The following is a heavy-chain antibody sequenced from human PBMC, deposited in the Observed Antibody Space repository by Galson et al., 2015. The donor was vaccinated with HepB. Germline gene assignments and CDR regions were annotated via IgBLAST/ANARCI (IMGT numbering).Heavy chain of an antibody. D-gene: IGHD1-26*01. CDR3: AETGDTTVPPGTLSWGPKTYLVPHYMGV. J-gene: IGHJ6*03. CDR2: ISGSGGRT. Sequence: SLRLSCAASGFRFSNYAMSWVRQAPGKGLEWVSVISGSGGRTYYADSVQGRFTISRDNSKNTLYLYMSSLRAEDTAVYYCAETGDTTVPPGTLSWGPKTYLVPHYMGVWGKGTTVNVSS. V-gene: IGHV3-23*01. CDR1: GFRFSNYA.